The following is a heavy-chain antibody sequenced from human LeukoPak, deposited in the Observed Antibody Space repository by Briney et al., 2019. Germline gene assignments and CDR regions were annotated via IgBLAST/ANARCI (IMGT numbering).Heavy chain of an antibody. CDR2: IKEDGSDK. D-gene: IGHD3-3*01. CDR3: ARDRLDFWNGNFDY. CDR1: GFPFSRFW. J-gene: IGHJ4*02. V-gene: IGHV3-7*01. Sequence: PGGSLRLSCAASGFPFSRFWMTWVRQAPGKGLEWVANIKEDGSDKYYVDSVKGRFTISRDNAKNSLYLQMNSLRAEDTAVYYCARDRLDFWNGNFDYWGQGTLVTVSS.